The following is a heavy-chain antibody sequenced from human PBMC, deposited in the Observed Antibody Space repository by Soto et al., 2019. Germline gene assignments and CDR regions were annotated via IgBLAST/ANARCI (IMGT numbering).Heavy chain of an antibody. CDR3: ARVFDTYYFDS. Sequence: PGGSLRLSCAASGFTFSSYAMSWVRQAPGKGLEWVSAISGSGGTTYYADSVKGRFTFSRDNSKNTLYVQMNSLRAEDTAVYYCARVFDTYYFDSWGQGTLVTVSS. V-gene: IGHV3-23*01. CDR2: ISGSGGTT. CDR1: GFTFSSYA. D-gene: IGHD3-9*01. J-gene: IGHJ4*02.